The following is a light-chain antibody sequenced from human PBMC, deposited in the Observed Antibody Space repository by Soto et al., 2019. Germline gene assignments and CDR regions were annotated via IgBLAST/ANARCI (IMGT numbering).Light chain of an antibody. CDR2: DVS. V-gene: IGLV2-14*01. CDR3: QSYDSGLSDYL. Sequence: QSVLTQPASVSGSPGQSITISCTGTSSDIGGYNYVSWYQQHPGKAPKLMIYDVSNRPSGVSNRFSGSKSGTSASLAITGLQAEDEADYYCQSYDSGLSDYLFGSGTKLTVL. J-gene: IGLJ3*02. CDR1: SSDIGGYNY.